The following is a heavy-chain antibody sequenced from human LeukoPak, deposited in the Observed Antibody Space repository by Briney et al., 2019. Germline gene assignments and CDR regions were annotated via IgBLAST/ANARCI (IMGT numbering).Heavy chain of an antibody. Sequence: GGSLRLSCTASGFTFGDHAMSWVRQAPGKGLEWVGFIRSKAYGGTTEYAASVKGRFTISSDDSKRTAYLQMNSLKTEDPAVYSCTRGPIQLWIYNAMAVWGQGTTVIVSS. CDR2: IRSKAYGGTT. V-gene: IGHV3-49*04. CDR3: TRGPIQLWIYNAMAV. CDR1: GFTFGDHA. J-gene: IGHJ6*02. D-gene: IGHD5-18*01.